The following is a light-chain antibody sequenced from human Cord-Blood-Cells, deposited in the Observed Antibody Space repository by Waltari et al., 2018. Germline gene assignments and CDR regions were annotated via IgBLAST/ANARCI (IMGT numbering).Light chain of an antibody. CDR3: QQRSNWPPLT. CDR1: KSVSSY. V-gene: IGKV3-11*01. Sequence: EIVLTQSPATLSLSPGERATLSCRASKSVSSYIAWYKQKPGQAPRLLIYDASNRATGIPARFSGSGSGTDFTLTISSLEPEDFAVYYCQQRSNWPPLTFGGGTKVEIK. J-gene: IGKJ4*01. CDR2: DAS.